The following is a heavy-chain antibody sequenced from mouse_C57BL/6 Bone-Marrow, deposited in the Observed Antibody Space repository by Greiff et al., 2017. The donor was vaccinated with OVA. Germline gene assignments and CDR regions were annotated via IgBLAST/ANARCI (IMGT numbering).Heavy chain of an antibody. Sequence: QVQLQQPGAELVKPGASVKMSCKASGYTFTSYWITWVKQRPGQGLEWIGDFYPGSGSTNYNEKFKSKATLTVDPSSSPAYMQLSSLTSDDSAVYYCARGIYYYGSSYDYYAMDYWGQGTSVTVSS. CDR1: GYTFTSYW. V-gene: IGHV1-55*01. D-gene: IGHD1-1*01. CDR3: ARGIYYYGSSYDYYAMDY. CDR2: FYPGSGST. J-gene: IGHJ4*01.